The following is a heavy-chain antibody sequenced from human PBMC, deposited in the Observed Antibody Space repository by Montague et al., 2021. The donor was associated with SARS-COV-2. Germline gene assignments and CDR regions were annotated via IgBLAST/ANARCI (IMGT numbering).Heavy chain of an antibody. D-gene: IGHD6-13*01. Sequence: SETLSLTCTVSGGSISSARYYWGWVRQPPGKGLEWIGNIFYDGTSCSNPSLNSRVTISVDTSKNQLSLKLSSVTAADTAVYYCARHGYIAAAYYYYGMDVWGQGTTVTVSS. CDR3: ARHGYIAAAYYYYGMDV. CDR1: GGSISSARYY. J-gene: IGHJ6*02. V-gene: IGHV4-39*01. CDR2: IFYDGTS.